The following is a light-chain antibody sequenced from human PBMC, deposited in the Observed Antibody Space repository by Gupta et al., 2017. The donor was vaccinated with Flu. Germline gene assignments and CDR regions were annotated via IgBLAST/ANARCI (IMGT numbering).Light chain of an antibody. Sequence: SYVLTQPPSVSVAPGQTATVSCGGNDIGTKSVHWYQQKPGQAPVLVVHDDSDRPSGIPERFSGSNSGNTATLTISRVEAGDEADYYCQVFDSNSVHQVFGTGTKVTVL. CDR2: DDS. V-gene: IGLV3-21*02. CDR1: DIGTKS. CDR3: QVFDSNSVHQV. J-gene: IGLJ1*01.